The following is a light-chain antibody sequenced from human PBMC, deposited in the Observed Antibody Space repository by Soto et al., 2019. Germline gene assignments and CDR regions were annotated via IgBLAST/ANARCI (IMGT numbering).Light chain of an antibody. J-gene: IGLJ1*01. CDR1: SSDVGGYNY. CDR3: SSYTSSTFYV. Sequence: QSALTQPASVSGSPGQSITISCTGTSSDVGGYNYVSWYQQHPGKAPKLMIYEVSNRPSGVSNRFSGSKSGNKASLTISGLQAEDEADYYCSSYTSSTFYVFGTGTNVTVL. V-gene: IGLV2-14*01. CDR2: EVS.